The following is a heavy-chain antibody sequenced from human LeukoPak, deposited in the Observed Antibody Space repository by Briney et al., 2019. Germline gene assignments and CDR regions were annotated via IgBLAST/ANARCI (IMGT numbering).Heavy chain of an antibody. D-gene: IGHD2-21*02. J-gene: IGHJ2*01. Sequence: PSETLSLTCTVSGGSISSSSYYWGWIRQPPGKGLEWIGSIYYSGSTYYNPSLKSRVTISVDTSKNQFSLKLSSVTAADTAVYYCARQVYCGGDCYPGYFDLWGRGTLVTVSS. CDR3: ARQVYCGGDCYPGYFDL. CDR1: GGSISSSSYY. CDR2: IYYSGST. V-gene: IGHV4-39*01.